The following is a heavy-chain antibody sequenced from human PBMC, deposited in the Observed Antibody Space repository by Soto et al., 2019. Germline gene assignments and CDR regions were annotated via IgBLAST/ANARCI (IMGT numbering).Heavy chain of an antibody. D-gene: IGHD3-10*02. CDR1: GFTFSNYW. CDR2: INSDGSVS. Sequence: EVKLVESGGGLVQPGGSLRLSCATSGFTFSNYWMYWVRQAPGQGLVWVSRINSDGSVSRYADSVMGRLTIYRDNVKNTLYLQMNSLRVEDTAVYYCARGDYVGGSCYSLAGSFYYYMDVWGKGTTVTVFS. CDR3: ARGDYVGGSCYSLAGSFYYYMDV. V-gene: IGHV3-74*01. J-gene: IGHJ6*03.